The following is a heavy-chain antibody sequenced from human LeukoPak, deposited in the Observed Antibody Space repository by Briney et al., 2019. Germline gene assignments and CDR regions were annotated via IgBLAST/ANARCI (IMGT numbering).Heavy chain of an antibody. D-gene: IGHD2-2*02. CDR2: IYYSGST. CDR3: ARPLYTGGFDI. CDR1: GGSISSYY. V-gene: IGHV4-59*01. Sequence: PSETLSLTCTVSGGSISSYYWSWIRQPPGKGLEWIGYIYYSGSTNYNPSLKSRVTISVDTSKNQFSLKLSSVTAADTAVYYCARPLYTGGFDIWGQGTMVTVSS. J-gene: IGHJ3*02.